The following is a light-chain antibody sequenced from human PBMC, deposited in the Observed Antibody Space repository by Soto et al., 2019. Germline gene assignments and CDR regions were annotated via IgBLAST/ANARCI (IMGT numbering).Light chain of an antibody. CDR3: QQYGTFPPT. Sequence: EIVLTQSPGTLSLSPGERATLSCRASQTVTNTYLAWYQQKSGQAPKFLIYGASNRATGIPDRFSGSGSGTDFTLTISRREPEDFAVYYCQQYGTFPPTFGGGTKVEI. CDR2: GAS. CDR1: QTVTNTY. J-gene: IGKJ4*01. V-gene: IGKV3-20*01.